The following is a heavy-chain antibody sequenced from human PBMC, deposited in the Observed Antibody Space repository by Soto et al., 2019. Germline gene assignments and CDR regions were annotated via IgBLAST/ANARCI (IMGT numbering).Heavy chain of an antibody. CDR2: INHLTTT. Sequence: SETLSLTCAVYGGSFSSYHWSWIRQTPGKGLEWIGEINHLTTTNYNPSLKSRVIISLDTPKNQFSLKLSSVTAADTAVYYCASGYDTALAPIFWGQGILVTVSS. D-gene: IGHD5-18*01. CDR3: ASGYDTALAPIF. V-gene: IGHV4-34*01. J-gene: IGHJ4*02. CDR1: GGSFSSYH.